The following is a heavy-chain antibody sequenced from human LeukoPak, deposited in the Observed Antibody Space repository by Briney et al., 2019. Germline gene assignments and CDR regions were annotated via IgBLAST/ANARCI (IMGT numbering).Heavy chain of an antibody. V-gene: IGHV4-34*01. CDR3: ARVAEGIYSSSWYDPGYYYYYYMDV. J-gene: IGHJ6*03. CDR1: GGSFSGYY. D-gene: IGHD6-13*01. Sequence: PSETLSLTCAVYGGSFSGYYWSWLRQPPGKGLEWIGEINHSGSTNYNPSLKSRVTISVDTSKNQFSLKPSSVTAADTAVYYCARVAEGIYSSSWYDPGYYYYYYMDVWGKGTTVTASS. CDR2: INHSGST.